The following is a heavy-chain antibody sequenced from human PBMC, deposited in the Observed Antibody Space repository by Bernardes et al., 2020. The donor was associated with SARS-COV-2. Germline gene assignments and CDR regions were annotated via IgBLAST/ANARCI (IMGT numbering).Heavy chain of an antibody. Sequence: ASVKVSCKASGYTFTDYYLHWVRQAPAQGLEWMGWINPYSGVSHYSQNSQGRVTMTRDTSISTAYMEVSRLTSDDTAVYYCARGIFEDAFDIWGQGTMVTVSS. V-gene: IGHV1-2*02. J-gene: IGHJ3*02. CDR3: ARGIFEDAFDI. CDR2: INPYSGVS. D-gene: IGHD3-3*01. CDR1: GYTFTDYY.